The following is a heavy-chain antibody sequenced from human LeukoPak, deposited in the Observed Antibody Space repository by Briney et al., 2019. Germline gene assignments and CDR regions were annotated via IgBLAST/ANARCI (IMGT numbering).Heavy chain of an antibody. D-gene: IGHD2-15*01. V-gene: IGHV3-23*01. J-gene: IGHJ4*02. CDR3: AKPNLPYCSGGSCYGFDY. CDR1: GFTFSTYA. CDR2: ISFSGGST. Sequence: GGSLRLSCAASGFTFSTYAMTRVRQAPGKGLEWVSVISFSGGSTYYADSVKGRFTISRDNSKNTLYLQMNSLRADDTAVYYCAKPNLPYCSGGSCYGFDYWGQGTLVTVSS.